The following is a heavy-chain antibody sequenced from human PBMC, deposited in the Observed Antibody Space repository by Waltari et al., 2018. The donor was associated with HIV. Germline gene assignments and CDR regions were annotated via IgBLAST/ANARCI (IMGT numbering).Heavy chain of an antibody. D-gene: IGHD1-1*01. CDR1: GFKIDVSW. V-gene: IGHV3-7*01. CDR3: ERASTTGCHFAA. J-gene: IGHJ4*02. CDR2: IDDDGGKE. Sequence: EVKLLESGGPLVQPGQYLILSCLASGFKIDVSWLSWVRQTPGKGLGWVSNIDDDGGKEMMFYVVKVRFTMSRDKDNYSLFLQMNHLTVDVKAVYFCERASTTGCHFAAWGQGTQVTVSS.